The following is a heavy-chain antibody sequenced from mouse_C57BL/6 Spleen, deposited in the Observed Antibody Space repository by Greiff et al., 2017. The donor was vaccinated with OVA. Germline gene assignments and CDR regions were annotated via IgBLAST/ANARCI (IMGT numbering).Heavy chain of an antibody. CDR1: GYAFSSSW. Sequence: QVQLKQSGPELVKPGASVKISCKASGYAFSSSWMNWVKQRPGKGLEWIGRIYPGDGDTNYNGKFKGKATLTADKSSSTAYMQLSSLTSEDSAVYFCAREADYYGNQGYFDYWGQGTTLTVSS. CDR3: AREADYYGNQGYFDY. J-gene: IGHJ2*01. CDR2: IYPGDGDT. D-gene: IGHD2-1*01. V-gene: IGHV1-82*01.